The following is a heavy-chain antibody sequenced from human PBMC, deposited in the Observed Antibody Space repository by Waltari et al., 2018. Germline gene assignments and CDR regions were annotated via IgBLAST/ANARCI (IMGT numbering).Heavy chain of an antibody. V-gene: IGHV4-38-2*01. CDR2: IYHSGST. J-gene: IGHJ4*02. CDR1: GYSISSGYY. D-gene: IGHD2-15*01. CDR3: ARVLAATHLFDY. Sequence: QVQLQESGPGLVKPSETLSLTCAVSGYSISSGYYWGWIRQPPGKGLEWIGSIYHSGSTYYNPSLKSRVTISVDTSKNQFSLKLSSVTAADTAVYYCARVLAATHLFDYWGQGTLVTVPS.